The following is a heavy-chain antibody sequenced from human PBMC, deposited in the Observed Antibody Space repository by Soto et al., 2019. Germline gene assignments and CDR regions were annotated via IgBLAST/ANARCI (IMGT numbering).Heavy chain of an antibody. D-gene: IGHD5-18*01. V-gene: IGHV3-74*01. CDR1: GFTLSDYW. J-gene: IGHJ4*02. CDR3: ARSGYSYGYGFDY. CDR2: SDRYGSSA. Sequence: GESLKISCAASGFTLSDYWIHWVRQVAGKGLLWVSRSDRYGSSANYADSVKGRFTISRDNSQNMVFLQMSSLTVEDTATYFCARSGYSYGYGFDYWGQGTLVTVSS.